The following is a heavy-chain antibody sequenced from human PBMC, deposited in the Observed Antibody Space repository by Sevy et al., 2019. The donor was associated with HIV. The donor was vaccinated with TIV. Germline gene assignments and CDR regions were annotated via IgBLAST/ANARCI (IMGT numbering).Heavy chain of an antibody. CDR1: GYTFTTYP. Sequence: ASVKVSCKASGYTFTTYPIGWVRQAPGQGLEWMGWISTYSGETRDAQKFQGRATMTSDTSTSTAYLELRSLRSDDTAVYYCARDSDGSGHYYADYFDYWGQGTLVTVSS. CDR3: ARDSDGSGHYYADYFDY. V-gene: IGHV1-18*01. CDR2: ISTYSGET. D-gene: IGHD3-22*01. J-gene: IGHJ4*02.